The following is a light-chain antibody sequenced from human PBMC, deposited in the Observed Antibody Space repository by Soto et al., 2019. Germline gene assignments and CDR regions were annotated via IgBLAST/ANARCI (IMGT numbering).Light chain of an antibody. CDR1: SSNIGSNS. CDR2: STN. Sequence: QSVLTQPPSASGTPGQRFTISCSGSSSNIGSNSVNWYQQVPGTAPKLLIYSTNQRPSGVPDRFSGSKSDTSASLAISGLQSEDEADYYCAAWDDSLNGEVVFGGGTKLTVL. CDR3: AAWDDSLNGEVV. J-gene: IGLJ2*01. V-gene: IGLV1-44*01.